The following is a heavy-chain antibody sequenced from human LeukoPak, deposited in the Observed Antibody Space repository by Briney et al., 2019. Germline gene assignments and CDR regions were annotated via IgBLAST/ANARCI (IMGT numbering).Heavy chain of an antibody. CDR2: IYYSGST. V-gene: IGHV4-59*01. D-gene: IGHD1-1*01. CDR1: GGSISSYY. CDR3: ARCGPRYISDY. J-gene: IGHJ4*02. Sequence: SETLSLTCTASGGSISSYYWSWIRQPPGKGLEWIGYIYYSGSTNYNPSLKSRVTISVDTSKNQFSLKLSSVTAADTAVYYCARCGPRYISDYWGQGTLVTVSS.